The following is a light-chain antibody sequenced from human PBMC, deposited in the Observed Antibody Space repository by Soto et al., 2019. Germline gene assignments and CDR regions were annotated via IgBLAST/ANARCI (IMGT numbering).Light chain of an antibody. CDR1: QSISSY. Sequence: DIQMTQSPSSLSASVGDRVTITCRASQSISSYLNWYQQKPGKAPNLLIYAASSLQSGVPSRFSGSGSGTDFTLTISSLQPEDFATYYCQQSYSTPLYTFGQGTTLQIK. CDR3: QQSYSTPLYT. J-gene: IGKJ2*01. CDR2: AAS. V-gene: IGKV1-39*01.